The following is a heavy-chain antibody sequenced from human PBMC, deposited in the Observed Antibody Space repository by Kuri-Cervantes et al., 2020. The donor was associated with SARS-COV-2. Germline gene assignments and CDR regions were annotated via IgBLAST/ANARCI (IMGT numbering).Heavy chain of an antibody. Sequence: GESLKISCAASGFTVSSNYMSWVRQAPGKGLEWVSVIYSGGSTYYADSVKGRFTISRDNSKSTLYLQMNSLRAEDTAVYYCARAPRGYCSSTSCYSPTDYWGQGTLVTVSS. CDR3: ARAPRGYCSSTSCYSPTDY. V-gene: IGHV3-66*01. J-gene: IGHJ4*02. CDR2: IYSGGST. CDR1: GFTVSSNY. D-gene: IGHD2-2*01.